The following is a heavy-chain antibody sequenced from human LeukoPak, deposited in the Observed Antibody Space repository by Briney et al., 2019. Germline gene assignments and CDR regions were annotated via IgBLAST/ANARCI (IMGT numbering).Heavy chain of an antibody. CDR1: GFTFSSYA. CDR3: AREALITIFGVVIHPYYFDY. CDR2: ISYDGSNK. Sequence: PGRSLRLSCAASGFTFSSYAMHWVRQAPGKGLEGVAVISYDGSNKYYADSVKGRFTISRDNSKNTLYLQMNSLRAEDTAVYYCAREALITIFGVVIHPYYFDYWGQGTLVTVSS. D-gene: IGHD3-3*01. V-gene: IGHV3-30-3*01. J-gene: IGHJ4*02.